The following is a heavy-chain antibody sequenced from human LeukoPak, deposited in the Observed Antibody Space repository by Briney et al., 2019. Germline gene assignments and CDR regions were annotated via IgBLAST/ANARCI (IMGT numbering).Heavy chain of an antibody. Sequence: GGSLRLSCAASGFTFSSYAMSWVRQAPGKGLEWVSAISGRGGSTYYADSVKGRFTISRDNSKNTLYLQMNSLRAEDTAVYYCAKAPVYYDSSGKRGIDYWGQGTLVTVSS. D-gene: IGHD3-22*01. V-gene: IGHV3-23*01. J-gene: IGHJ4*02. CDR2: ISGRGGST. CDR1: GFTFSSYA. CDR3: AKAPVYYDSSGKRGIDY.